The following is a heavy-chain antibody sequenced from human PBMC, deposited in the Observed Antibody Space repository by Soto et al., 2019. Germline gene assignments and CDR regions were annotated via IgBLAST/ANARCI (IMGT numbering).Heavy chain of an antibody. Sequence: ASVKVSCKTSGYTFNTYGINWVRQAPGQGLELMGWISAYDGKTTYAEKFQGRVTLTTDTSTSTAYMELSSLRSEDTAVYYCARDRAVAATDWFDPWGQGTLVTVSS. CDR3: ARDRAVAATDWFDP. CDR2: ISAYDGKT. CDR1: GYTFNTYG. V-gene: IGHV1-18*01. J-gene: IGHJ5*02. D-gene: IGHD2-15*01.